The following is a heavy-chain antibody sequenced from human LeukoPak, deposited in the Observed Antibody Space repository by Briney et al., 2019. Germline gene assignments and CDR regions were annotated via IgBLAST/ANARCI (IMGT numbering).Heavy chain of an antibody. Sequence: GGSLRLSCAASGFTFSSYWMSWVRQAPGKGLEWVANIKQDGSEKYYVDSVKGRFTISRDNAKNSLYLQMNSLRAEDAAVYYCARDKRLPPYSSGWYVGYWGQGTLVTVSS. CDR1: GFTFSSYW. J-gene: IGHJ4*02. V-gene: IGHV3-7*01. CDR2: IKQDGSEK. D-gene: IGHD6-19*01. CDR3: ARDKRLPPYSSGWYVGY.